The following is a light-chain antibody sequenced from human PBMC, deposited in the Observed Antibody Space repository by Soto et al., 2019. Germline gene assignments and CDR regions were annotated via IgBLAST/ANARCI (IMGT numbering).Light chain of an antibody. J-gene: IGKJ4*01. CDR1: QSLVYSYGKTY. V-gene: IGKV2-30*01. CDR3: MQGTHWPLT. Sequence: DVVMAQSPLSLPVTLGQPASISCRSSQSLVYSYGKTYLNGFQQRPGQSPRRLIYKVSNRDSVVPDRFSGRGSGTHFTLKISRVGAEDVAVYYCMQGTHWPLTFGGGTKVELK. CDR2: KVS.